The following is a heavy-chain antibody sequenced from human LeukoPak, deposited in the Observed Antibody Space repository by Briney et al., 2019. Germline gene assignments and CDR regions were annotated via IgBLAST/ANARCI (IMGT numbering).Heavy chain of an antibody. V-gene: IGHV4-59*01. CDR2: IYYSGST. Sequence: SETLSLTCTVSGGSISSYYWSWIRQPPGKGLEWIGYIYYSGSTNYNPSLKNRVTISVDTSKNQFSLKLSSVTAADTAVYYCARYYYDSSGHDAFDIWGQGTMVTVSS. J-gene: IGHJ3*02. D-gene: IGHD3-22*01. CDR3: ARYYYDSSGHDAFDI. CDR1: GGSISSYY.